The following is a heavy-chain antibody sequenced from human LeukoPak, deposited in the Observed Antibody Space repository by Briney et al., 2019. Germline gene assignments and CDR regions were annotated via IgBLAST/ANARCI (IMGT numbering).Heavy chain of an antibody. D-gene: IGHD6-13*01. J-gene: IGHJ4*02. CDR3: VRGGFIAAAGLFDS. V-gene: IGHV6-1*01. Sequence: SQTLSLTCAISGDSVSSNSAAWNWIRRSPARGLEWLGRTYYRSKWYSDYAVSVKSRITINSDTSKNQFSLQLNSVTPEDTAVYYCVRGGFIAAAGLFDSWGQGTLVTVSS. CDR2: TYYRSKWYS. CDR1: GDSVSSNSAA.